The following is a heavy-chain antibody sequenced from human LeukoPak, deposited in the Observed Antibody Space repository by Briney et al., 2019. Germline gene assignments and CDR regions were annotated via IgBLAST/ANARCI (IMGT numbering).Heavy chain of an antibody. CDR3: ASHGGL. CDR1: GFSFSSYG. D-gene: IGHD6-25*01. Sequence: PGRSLRLSCVASGFSFSSYGMHWVRQPPGKGLGWVAVIWYDGTNENYADSVKGRFTISRDNLKNTLYLQMNNLRAEDTAVFYCASHGGLWGQGTLVTVSS. V-gene: IGHV3-33*01. J-gene: IGHJ4*02. CDR2: IWYDGTNE.